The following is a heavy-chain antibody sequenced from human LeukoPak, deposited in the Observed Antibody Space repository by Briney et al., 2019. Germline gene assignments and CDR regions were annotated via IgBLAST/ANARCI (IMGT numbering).Heavy chain of an antibody. D-gene: IGHD3-22*01. CDR3: ARDQLWYYYDSSGYPDY. V-gene: IGHV3-30-3*01. J-gene: IGHJ4*02. CDR1: GFTFSSYA. Sequence: PGGSLRLSCAASGFTFSSYAMHWVRQAPGKGLEWVAVISYDGSNKYYADSVKGRFTISRDNSKNTLYLQMNSLRAEDTAVYYCARDQLWYYYDSSGYPDYWGQGTLVTVSS. CDR2: ISYDGSNK.